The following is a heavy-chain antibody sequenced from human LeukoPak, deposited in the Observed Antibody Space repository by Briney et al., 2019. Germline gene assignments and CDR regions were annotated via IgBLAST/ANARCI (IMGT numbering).Heavy chain of an antibody. Sequence: SETLSLTCTVSGDSINTYYWSWIREPPGKGLGCIGYLYYTVTTNYNPSLKSRLTISVDTSKNQPSLRLTSVTAADAAVYYCARGASVRSGTFDIWGQGTMVTVSS. V-gene: IGHV4-59*01. D-gene: IGHD4-11*01. CDR2: LYYTVTT. CDR1: GDSINTYY. CDR3: ARGASVRSGTFDI. J-gene: IGHJ3*02.